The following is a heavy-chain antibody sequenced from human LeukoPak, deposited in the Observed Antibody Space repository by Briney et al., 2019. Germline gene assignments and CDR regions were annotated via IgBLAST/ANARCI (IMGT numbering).Heavy chain of an antibody. CDR2: ISSSSSYI. J-gene: IGHJ4*02. CDR3: AVIVGATPWDY. CDR1: GFTFSSYS. Sequence: GGSLRLSCAASGFTFSSYSMNWARQAPGKGLEWVSSISSSSSYIYYADSVKGRFTISRDNAKNSLYLQMNSLRAEDTAVYYCAVIVGATPWDYWGQGTLVTVSS. D-gene: IGHD1-26*01. V-gene: IGHV3-21*01.